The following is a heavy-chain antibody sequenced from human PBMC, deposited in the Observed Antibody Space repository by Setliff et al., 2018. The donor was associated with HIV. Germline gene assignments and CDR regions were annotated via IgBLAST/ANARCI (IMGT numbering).Heavy chain of an antibody. CDR1: GGSFSSTYF. V-gene: IGHV4-39*01. J-gene: IGHJ4*02. D-gene: IGHD2-15*01. CDR2: IYYSGST. Sequence: PSETLSLTCAVYGGSFSSTYFWGWIRQPPGKGLECIGNIYYSGSTSYNPSLKSRVTISVDTSKNQFSLKLSSVTAADTAVYYCARLLVAGMLFDYWGQGTLVTVSS. CDR3: ARLLVAGMLFDY.